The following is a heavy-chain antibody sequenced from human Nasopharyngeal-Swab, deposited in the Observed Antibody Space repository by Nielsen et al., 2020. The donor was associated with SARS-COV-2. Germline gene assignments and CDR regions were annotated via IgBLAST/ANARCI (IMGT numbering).Heavy chain of an antibody. CDR2: ISGSDGSA. CDR3: ARIRTGAYFDY. Sequence: GESLKISCAASGFTFSSYAMSWVRQAPGKGLEWVSTISGSDGSAYYADSVKGRFTISRDNSRHTLCLQMNSLRAEETAVYYCARIRTGAYFDYWGQGTLVTVSS. V-gene: IGHV3-23*01. CDR1: GFTFSSYA. D-gene: IGHD1-14*01. J-gene: IGHJ4*02.